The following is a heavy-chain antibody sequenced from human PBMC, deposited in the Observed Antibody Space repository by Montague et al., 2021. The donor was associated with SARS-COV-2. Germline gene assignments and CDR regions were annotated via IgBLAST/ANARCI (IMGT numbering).Heavy chain of an antibody. CDR1: GFSLSTSGMC. D-gene: IGHD6-13*01. V-gene: IGHV2-70*01. Sequence: PALVKPTQTLTLTCTFSGFSLSTSGMCVSWIRQPPGKALEWLAXXXWXXXKYXSTSLKTRLTISKDTSKNPVVLTMTNMDPVDTATYYCARTFIAAAGTAIDYWGQGTLVTVSS. CDR3: ARTFIAAAGTAIDY. J-gene: IGHJ4*02. CDR2: XXWXXXK.